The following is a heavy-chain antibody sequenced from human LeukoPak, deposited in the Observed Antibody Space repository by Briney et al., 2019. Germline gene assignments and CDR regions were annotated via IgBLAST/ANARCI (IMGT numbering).Heavy chain of an antibody. V-gene: IGHV3-23*01. J-gene: IGHJ4*01. Sequence: GGSVRLFCAASRFTFSSYAMNWVRQAPGKGLEWVSQISGSGGETYYADSVQGRFTISRDNSENTLYLQMNSLRAEDTAVYYCVKRSRDGYNSPLDNWGQGTLVTVSS. CDR2: ISGSGGET. CDR3: VKRSRDGYNSPLDN. CDR1: RFTFSSYA. D-gene: IGHD5-24*01.